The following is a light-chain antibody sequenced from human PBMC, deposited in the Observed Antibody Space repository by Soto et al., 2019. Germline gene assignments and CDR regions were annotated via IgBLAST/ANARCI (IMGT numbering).Light chain of an antibody. V-gene: IGLV1-51*01. CDR3: GAWDNTQSWV. Sequence: QSVLTQPPSVSAAPGQRITISCSGSGSNIGGFSVSWYQQLPGTAPKLLIYDNDKRPSGIPDRFFGSKSGTSATLAITTLQTGDEAHYFCGAWDNTQSWVFGPGTKLTVL. CDR1: GSNIGGFS. J-gene: IGLJ1*01. CDR2: DND.